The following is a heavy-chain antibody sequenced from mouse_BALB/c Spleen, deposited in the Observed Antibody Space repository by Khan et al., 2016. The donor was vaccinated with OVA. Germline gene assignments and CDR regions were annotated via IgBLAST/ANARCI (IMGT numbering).Heavy chain of an antibody. J-gene: IGHJ3*01. Sequence: VQLQQSGPELEKPGASAKISCKASGYSFTGYNMNWVKQSNGKSLEWIGNIDPSYGYTNYNQKFKGKATLTVDRSSSTAYMQLKSLTSEDSAVYYCARWGYDYDGFAYWGRGTLVTVSA. CDR1: GYSFTGYN. CDR3: ARWGYDYDGFAY. V-gene: IGHV1-39*01. D-gene: IGHD2-4*01. CDR2: IDPSYGYT.